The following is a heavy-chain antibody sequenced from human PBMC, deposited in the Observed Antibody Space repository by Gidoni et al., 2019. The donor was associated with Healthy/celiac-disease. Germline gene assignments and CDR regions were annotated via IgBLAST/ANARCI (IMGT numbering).Heavy chain of an antibody. Sequence: QVQLVQSGAEVKKPGSSVKVSCKASGGTFSSHAISWVRQAPGQGLEWMGGIIPIVGTANYAQKFQGRVTITADESTSTAYMELSSLRSEDTAVYYCARERSDDFWSGSDYYYYYMDVWGKGTTVTVSS. CDR2: IIPIVGTA. V-gene: IGHV1-69*01. J-gene: IGHJ6*03. CDR3: ARERSDDFWSGSDYYYYYMDV. D-gene: IGHD3-3*01. CDR1: GGTFSSHA.